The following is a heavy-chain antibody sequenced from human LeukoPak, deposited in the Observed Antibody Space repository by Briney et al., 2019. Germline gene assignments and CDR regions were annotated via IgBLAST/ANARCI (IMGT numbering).Heavy chain of an antibody. Sequence: PGGSLRLSCAASGFTFSNYGMHWVRQAPGKGLEWVAFIRYDGSNKYYADSVKGRFTISRDNSKNTLYLQMNNLRAEDTAVYYCARGGDNYGYIFDYWGQGTLVTVSS. CDR2: IRYDGSNK. D-gene: IGHD5-18*01. CDR3: ARGGDNYGYIFDY. J-gene: IGHJ4*02. CDR1: GFTFSNYG. V-gene: IGHV3-30*02.